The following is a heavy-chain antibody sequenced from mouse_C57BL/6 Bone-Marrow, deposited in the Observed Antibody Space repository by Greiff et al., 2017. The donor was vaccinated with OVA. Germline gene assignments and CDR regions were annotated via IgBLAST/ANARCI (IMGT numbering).Heavy chain of an antibody. CDR1: GYTFNDYN. CDR2: INPNNGGT. D-gene: IGHD3-3*01. J-gene: IGHJ2*01. Sequence: SGPELVKPGASVKIPCQASGYTFNDYNMDWVNQSHGKSLEWIGDINPNNGGTIYNQKFKGKATLTVDKSSSTAYMELRSLTSEDTAVYYCARGLGGYFDYWGQGTTLTVSS. V-gene: IGHV1-18*01. CDR3: ARGLGGYFDY.